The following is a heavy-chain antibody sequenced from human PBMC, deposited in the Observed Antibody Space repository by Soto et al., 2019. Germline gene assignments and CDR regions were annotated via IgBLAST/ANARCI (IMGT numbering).Heavy chain of an antibody. V-gene: IGHV4-59*01. CDR3: ERYSGYDSYFYY. D-gene: IGHD5-12*01. CDR1: GGSISSYY. Sequence: SETLSLTCTVSGGSISSYYWSWIRQPPGKGLEWIGYIYYSGSTNYNPSLKSRVTISVDTSKNQFSLKLSSVTAADTAVYYCERYSGYDSYFYYWGQGTLVTVSS. J-gene: IGHJ4*02. CDR2: IYYSGST.